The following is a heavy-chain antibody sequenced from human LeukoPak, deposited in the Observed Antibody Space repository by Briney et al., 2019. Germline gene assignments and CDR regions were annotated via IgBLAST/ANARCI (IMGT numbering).Heavy chain of an antibody. CDR2: IYYSGST. J-gene: IGHJ3*02. D-gene: IGHD4-17*01. CDR1: GGSISSYY. Sequence: SETLSLTCTVSGGSISSYYWSWIRQPPGKGLEWIGYIYYSGSTNYNPSLKSRVTISVDTSKNQFSLKLTPVTAADTAVYYCARELRAFDMWGQGTMVTVSS. CDR3: ARELRAFDM. V-gene: IGHV4-59*01.